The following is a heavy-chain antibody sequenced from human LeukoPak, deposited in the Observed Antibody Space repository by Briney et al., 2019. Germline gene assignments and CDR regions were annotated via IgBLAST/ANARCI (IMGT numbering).Heavy chain of an antibody. D-gene: IGHD2-8*01. V-gene: IGHV4-59*08. Sequence: SETLSLTCTVSGGSISSFHWTWIRQPPGKGLEWIGYIYYSGSSTYNPSLKSRVTISVDTSKNQFSLKLTSVTAADTAVYYCARHNSNWAFDYWGRGTLVTVSS. CDR2: IYYSGSS. CDR3: ARHNSNWAFDY. J-gene: IGHJ4*02. CDR1: GGSISSFH.